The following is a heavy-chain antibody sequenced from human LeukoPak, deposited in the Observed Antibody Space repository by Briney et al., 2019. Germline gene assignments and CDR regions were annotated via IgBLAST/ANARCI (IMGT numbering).Heavy chain of an antibody. D-gene: IGHD2-21*02. CDR2: INSDGSST. CDR1: GFTFSSYW. CDR3: ARVGAYCGGDCYSGYMDV. Sequence: PGGSLRLSCAASGFTFSSYWMHWVRQAPGKGLVWVSRINSDGSSTSYADSVKGRFTISRDNAKNSLYLQMNSLRAEDTALYYCARVGAYCGGDCYSGYMDVWGKGTTVTVSS. J-gene: IGHJ6*03. V-gene: IGHV3-74*01.